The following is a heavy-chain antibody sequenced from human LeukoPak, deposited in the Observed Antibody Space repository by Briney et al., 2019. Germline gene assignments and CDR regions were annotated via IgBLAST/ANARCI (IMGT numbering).Heavy chain of an antibody. CDR3: ATWAFYHNLDV. CDR2: IKADGSGT. V-gene: IGHV3-43*02. D-gene: IGHD2/OR15-2a*01. Sequence: PGGSLRLSCAASGFTIGPYAMYWVRQGPGRGLERVSVIKADGSGTFYADSVGGRFTTSRDNSKNSLYLQMNSLTSEDTALYYRATWAFYHNLDVWGQGTTVIVSS. CDR1: GFTIGPYA. J-gene: IGHJ6*02.